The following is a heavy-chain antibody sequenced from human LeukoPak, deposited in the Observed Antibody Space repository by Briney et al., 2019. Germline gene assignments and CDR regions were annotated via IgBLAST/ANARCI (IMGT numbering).Heavy chain of an antibody. V-gene: IGHV3-66*02. CDR1: GFTVSSNF. J-gene: IGHJ4*02. CDR2: IYSGGTT. D-gene: IGHD2-2*01. CDR3: ARDAGCSTTSCRPGYFDY. Sequence: PGGSLRLSCAASGFTVSSNFMNWVRQAPGQGLGWVSVIYSGGTTYYADSVKGRFTVSRDNSKNTLYLQMNSLRAEDTAVYYCARDAGCSTTSCRPGYFDYWGQGTLVTVSS.